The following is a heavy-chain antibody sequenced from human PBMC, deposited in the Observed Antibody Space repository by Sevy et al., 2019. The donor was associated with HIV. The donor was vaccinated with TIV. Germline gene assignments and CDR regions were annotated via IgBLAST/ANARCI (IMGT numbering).Heavy chain of an antibody. CDR1: GFTFSSYS. Sequence: GGSLRLSCAASGFTFSSYSMNWVRQAPGKGLEWVSYISNSSSTIYYADSVKGRFTISRDNAKNSLYLQMNSLGDEDTAVYYCARDDREGGDYWGQGTLVTVSS. V-gene: IGHV3-48*02. CDR2: ISNSSSTI. CDR3: ARDDREGGDY. D-gene: IGHD3-16*01. J-gene: IGHJ4*02.